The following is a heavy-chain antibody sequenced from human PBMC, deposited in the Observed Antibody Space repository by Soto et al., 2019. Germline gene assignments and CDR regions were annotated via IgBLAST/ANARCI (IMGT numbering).Heavy chain of an antibody. J-gene: IGHJ4*02. CDR1: GFTFTNSA. Sequence: ASVKVSCKASGFTFTNSAVQWVRQARGQRLEWIGWIVVGSGNTNYAQKFQERVTITRDMSTSTAYMELRSLRSEDTAFYYCATSYGSGYRAFDYWGQGALVTVSS. CDR3: ATSYGSGYRAFDY. V-gene: IGHV1-58*01. CDR2: IVVGSGNT. D-gene: IGHD3-10*01.